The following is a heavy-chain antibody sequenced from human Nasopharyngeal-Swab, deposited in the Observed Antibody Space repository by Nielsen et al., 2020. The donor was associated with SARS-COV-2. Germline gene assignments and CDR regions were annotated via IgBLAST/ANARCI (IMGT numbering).Heavy chain of an antibody. Sequence: GESLKISCAASGFTFSSYAMSWVRQAPGKGLEWVSAISGSGGSTYYADSVKGRFTISRDNSKNTLYLQMNSLRAEDTAVYYCAKDADRSIVVVPAASSYWGQGTLVTVSS. J-gene: IGHJ4*02. V-gene: IGHV3-23*01. CDR1: GFTFSSYA. D-gene: IGHD2-2*01. CDR2: ISGSGGST. CDR3: AKDADRSIVVVPAASSY.